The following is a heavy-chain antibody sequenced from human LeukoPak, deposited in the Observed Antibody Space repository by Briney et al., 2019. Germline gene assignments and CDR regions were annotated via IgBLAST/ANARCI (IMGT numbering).Heavy chain of an antibody. CDR3: AMDLYDILTGYGWFDP. Sequence: PSETLSLTCTVSGCSISSYYWSWIRQPPGKGLEWIGYIYYSGSTNYNPSLKSRVTISVDTSKNQFSLKLRSVTAADTAVYYCAMDLYDILTGYGWFDPWGQGTLVTVSS. J-gene: IGHJ5*02. V-gene: IGHV4-59*01. D-gene: IGHD3-9*01. CDR1: GCSISSYY. CDR2: IYYSGST.